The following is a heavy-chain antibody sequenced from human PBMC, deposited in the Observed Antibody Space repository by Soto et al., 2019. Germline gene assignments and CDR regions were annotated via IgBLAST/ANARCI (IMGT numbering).Heavy chain of an antibody. CDR2: ISGYNGKT. J-gene: IGHJ6*02. CDR3: ARPDYSYYYALDV. Sequence: QVQLEQSGGEVKKPGASVKVSCKASGYNFTRYGISWVRQAPGQGLEWMGWISGYNGKTKYSEKMQGRVTLTTDTSTSRAYMELRSLRSDDTVVYYCARPDYSYYYALDVWGQGTTVTVSS. V-gene: IGHV1-18*01. CDR1: GYNFTRYG.